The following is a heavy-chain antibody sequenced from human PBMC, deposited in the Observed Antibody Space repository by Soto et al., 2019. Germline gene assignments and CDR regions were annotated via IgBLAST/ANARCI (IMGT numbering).Heavy chain of an antibody. CDR2: IYSGGYT. Sequence: EVQLVESGGGLIQPGGSLRLSCAVSGFTVSNNYMSWVRQAPGKGLEGVSVIYSGGYTAYGDSVKGRFTISRDNSKNTLFLKMNTRGAADPAVFFWGTRPGGGGYWGQGTLVTVSS. CDR1: GFTVSNNY. CDR3: GTRPGGGGY. J-gene: IGHJ4*02. D-gene: IGHD3-10*01. V-gene: IGHV3-53*01.